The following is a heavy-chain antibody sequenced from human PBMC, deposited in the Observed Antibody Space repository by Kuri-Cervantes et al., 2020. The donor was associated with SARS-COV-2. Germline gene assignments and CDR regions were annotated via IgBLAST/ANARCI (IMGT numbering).Heavy chain of an antibody. CDR1: GFTFGSYW. CDR3: ARDRVGVHDY. D-gene: IGHD2-21*01. Sequence: GSLRLSCAASGFTFGSYWMHWVRQAPGKGLEWVAIISYDGINKSYADSVKGRFTISRDNSNNTLYLQMNSLRVEDTAVYYCARDRVGVHDYWGQGTLVTVSS. J-gene: IGHJ4*02. V-gene: IGHV3-30-3*01. CDR2: ISYDGINK.